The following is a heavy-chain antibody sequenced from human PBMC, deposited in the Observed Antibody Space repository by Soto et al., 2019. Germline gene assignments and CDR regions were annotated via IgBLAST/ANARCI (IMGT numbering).Heavy chain of an antibody. CDR2: IRSKAYGGTT. D-gene: IGHD3-22*01. CDR1: GFTFGDYA. Sequence: GGSLRLSCTASGFTFGDYAMSWVRQAPGKGLEWVGFIRSKAYGGTTEYAASVKGRFTISRDDSKSIAYLQMNSLKTEDTAVYYCTRALYYYDSSGYYYEEYHFDYWGQGTLVTVSS. CDR3: TRALYYYDSSGYYYEEYHFDY. J-gene: IGHJ4*02. V-gene: IGHV3-49*04.